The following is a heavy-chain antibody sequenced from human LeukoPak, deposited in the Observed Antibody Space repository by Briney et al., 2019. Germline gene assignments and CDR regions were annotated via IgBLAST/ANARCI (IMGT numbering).Heavy chain of an antibody. V-gene: IGHV4-4*08. CDR3: ARLNRSGYYTGRGGPFDY. D-gene: IGHD3-3*01. Sequence: SETLSLTXTVSGESINPYYWNWIRQPAGKGLEWIGHIYKSGSTNYNPSLKSRVTISVDTSKNQFSLKLSSVTAADTAVYYCARLNRSGYYTGRGGPFDYWGQGTLVTVSS. J-gene: IGHJ4*02. CDR1: GESINPYY. CDR2: IYKSGST.